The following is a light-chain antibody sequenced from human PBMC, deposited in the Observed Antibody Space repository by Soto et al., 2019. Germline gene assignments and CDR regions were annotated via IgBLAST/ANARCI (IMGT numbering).Light chain of an antibody. CDR2: KAS. J-gene: IGKJ5*01. CDR1: QDIHTF. Sequence: AIQLTQSPSSVSASVGDRITITCRASQDIHTFLAWYQQKPGKAPQLLIYKASTLQTGVPSRFSGSGSGTDFTLTISSLQPEDFAIYSCQQYYIFPVTFGQGTRLEIK. V-gene: IGKV1-13*02. CDR3: QQYYIFPVT.